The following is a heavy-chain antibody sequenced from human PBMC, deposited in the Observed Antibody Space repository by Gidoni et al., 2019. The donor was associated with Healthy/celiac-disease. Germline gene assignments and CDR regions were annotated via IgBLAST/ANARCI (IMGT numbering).Heavy chain of an antibody. CDR1: GGSISSSSYY. Sequence: QLQLQESGPGLVKPSETLSLTCTVSGGSISSSSYYWGWIRQPPGKGLEWIGSIYYSGSTYYNPSLKSRVTISVDTSKNQFSLKLSSVTAADTAVYYCARHKRFLEWLLGCFDYWGQGTLVTVSS. J-gene: IGHJ4*02. V-gene: IGHV4-39*01. CDR3: ARHKRFLEWLLGCFDY. CDR2: IYYSGST. D-gene: IGHD3-3*01.